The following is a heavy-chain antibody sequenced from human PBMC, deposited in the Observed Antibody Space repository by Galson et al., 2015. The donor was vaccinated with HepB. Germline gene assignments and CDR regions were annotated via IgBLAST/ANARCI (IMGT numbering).Heavy chain of an antibody. CDR2: INTNTGNP. D-gene: IGHD2-15*01. Sequence: SVKVSCKASGYTFSRNYINWVRLAPGQGLVWMGWINTNTGNPTYGQGSTGRFVFSLDTSVSTAYLQINSLEPDDTAVYYCAKDAAASAKDAAAFDLWGRGTLLTVSS. V-gene: IGHV7-4-1*02. CDR3: AKDAAASAKDAAAFDL. J-gene: IGHJ2*01. CDR1: GYTFSRNY.